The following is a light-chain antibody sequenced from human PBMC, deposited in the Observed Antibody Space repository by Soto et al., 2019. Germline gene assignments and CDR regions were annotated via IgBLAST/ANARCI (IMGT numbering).Light chain of an antibody. CDR3: QQYGSSPRT. J-gene: IGKJ1*01. V-gene: IGKV3-20*01. CDR1: QSVSNNY. CDR2: GAS. Sequence: EIVLTQSPGTLSLSPGERATLSCRASQSVSNNYLAWYQQKPGQAPRLLIYGASSRATGIPDRFSGSGSGTDFTLTISRLEPEDFAVYYCQQYGSSPRTFGQGTMVDIK.